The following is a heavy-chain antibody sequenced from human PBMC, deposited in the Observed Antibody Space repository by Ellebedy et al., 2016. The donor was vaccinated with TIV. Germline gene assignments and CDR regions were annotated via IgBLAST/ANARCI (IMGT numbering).Heavy chain of an antibody. CDR3: ARASHRITTFGVVIPFDS. J-gene: IGHJ4*02. CDR1: GGDVNSGAYY. V-gene: IGHV4-31*03. D-gene: IGHD3-3*01. Sequence: SETLSLXXTVSGGDVNSGAYYWTWIRQFPGKGLEWIGYIFYDGNTYYNPSVRSRVGISVDTSKNLFSLRLTSLTAADTAVYYCARASHRITTFGVVIPFDSWGQGALVTVSS. CDR2: IFYDGNT.